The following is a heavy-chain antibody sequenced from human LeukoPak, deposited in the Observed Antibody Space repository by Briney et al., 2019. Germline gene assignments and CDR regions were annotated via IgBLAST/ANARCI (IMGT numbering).Heavy chain of an antibody. CDR3: ARILLWFGEAWYFDY. CDR2: IYYSGST. D-gene: IGHD3-10*01. J-gene: IGHJ4*02. CDR1: GGSISSGGYY. V-gene: IGHV4-31*03. Sequence: PSQTLSLTCTVSGGSISSGGYYWSWIRQHPGKGLEWIGYIYYSGSTYYNPSLKSRVTISVDTSKNQFSLKLSSVTAADTAVYYCARILLWFGEAWYFDYWGQGTLVTVSS.